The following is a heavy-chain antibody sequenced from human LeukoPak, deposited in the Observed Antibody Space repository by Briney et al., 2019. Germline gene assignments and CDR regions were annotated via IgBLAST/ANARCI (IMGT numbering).Heavy chain of an antibody. CDR1: GGSFSSGDYY. Sequence: SQTLSLTCTVSGGSFSSGDYYWSWIRQPPGKGLEWIGYIYYNGNTYYNPSLKSRVTMSVDTSKNQFSLKLSSVTAADTAVYYCARDSYDFWSGLGAWGQGTLVTVSS. D-gene: IGHD3-3*01. CDR3: ARDSYDFWSGLGA. CDR2: IYYNGNT. V-gene: IGHV4-30-4*08. J-gene: IGHJ5*02.